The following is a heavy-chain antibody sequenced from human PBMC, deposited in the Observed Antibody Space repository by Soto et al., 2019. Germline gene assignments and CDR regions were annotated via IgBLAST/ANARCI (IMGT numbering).Heavy chain of an antibody. V-gene: IGHV3-23*01. Sequence: PGGSLRLSCAASGFTFSSYAMSWVRQAPGKGLEWVSAISGSGGSTYYADSVKGRFTISRDNSKNTLYLQMNSLRAEDTAVYYWAKDPPYYDSSGYYFIFDYWGQGTLVTVSS. J-gene: IGHJ4*02. D-gene: IGHD3-22*01. CDR1: GFTFSSYA. CDR3: AKDPPYYDSSGYYFIFDY. CDR2: ISGSGGST.